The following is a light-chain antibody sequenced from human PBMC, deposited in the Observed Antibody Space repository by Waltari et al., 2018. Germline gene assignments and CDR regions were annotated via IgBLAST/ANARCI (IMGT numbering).Light chain of an antibody. Sequence: DIVMTQSPDSLAVSLGERATINCKSSQSVLYSVNNKNNLAWYQQKRGQPPKLLIYWASTRESGVPDRFSVSGSATDFTLTITNLQAEDVAVYYCQQYSGKPYTFGQGTKLEIK. CDR2: WAS. V-gene: IGKV4-1*01. J-gene: IGKJ2*01. CDR3: QQYSGKPYT. CDR1: QSVLYSVNNKNN.